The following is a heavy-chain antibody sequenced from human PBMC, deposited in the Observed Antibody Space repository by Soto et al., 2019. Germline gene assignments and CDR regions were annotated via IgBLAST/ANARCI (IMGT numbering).Heavy chain of an antibody. CDR3: ARRAAARPGSYYYMDV. J-gene: IGHJ6*03. CDR1: GGSISSSSYY. Sequence: KPSETLSLTCTVSGGSISSSSYYWGWIRQPPGKGLEWIGSIYYSGSTYYNPSLKSRVTISVDTSKNQFSLKLSSVTAADTAVYYCARRAAARPGSYYYMDVWGKGTTVTVSS. D-gene: IGHD6-6*01. CDR2: IYYSGST. V-gene: IGHV4-39*01.